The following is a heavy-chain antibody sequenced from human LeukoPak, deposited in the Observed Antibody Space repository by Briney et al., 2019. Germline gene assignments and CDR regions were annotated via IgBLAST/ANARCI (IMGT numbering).Heavy chain of an antibody. CDR3: VGDYYDSGGDYYMLSY. J-gene: IGHJ4*02. V-gene: IGHV4-59*12. D-gene: IGHD3-22*01. Sequence: SETLSLTCTVSGGSINSYYWSWIRPPPGKGLEWIGYIYYTGSTNYNPSLKSRVTISVDTSKNQFSLKLRSVTGADKGVYYCVGDYYDSGGDYYMLSYWGQGTLVSVSS. CDR1: GGSINSYY. CDR2: IYYTGST.